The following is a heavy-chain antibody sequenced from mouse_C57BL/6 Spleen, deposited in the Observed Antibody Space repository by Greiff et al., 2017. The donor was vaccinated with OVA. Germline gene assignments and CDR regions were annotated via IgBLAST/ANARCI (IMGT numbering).Heavy chain of an antibody. CDR3: ARGTTVAYDY. D-gene: IGHD1-1*01. CDR1: GFTFSDYG. Sequence: DVQLVESGGGLVKPGGSLKLSCAASGFTFSDYGMHWVRQAPEKGLEWVAYISSGSSTIYYADTVKGRFTISRDNAKNTLFLQMTSLRSEDTAMYYCARGTTVAYDYWGQGTTLTVSS. CDR2: ISSGSSTI. V-gene: IGHV5-17*01. J-gene: IGHJ2*01.